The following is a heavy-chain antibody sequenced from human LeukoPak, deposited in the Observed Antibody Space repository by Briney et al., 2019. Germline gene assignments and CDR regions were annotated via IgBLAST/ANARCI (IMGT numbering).Heavy chain of an antibody. J-gene: IGHJ4*02. CDR2: INPNSGGT. D-gene: IGHD2-2*01. Sequence: ASVKVSCKASGYTFTGYYMHWVRQAPGQGLEWMGWINPNSGGTNYAQKFQGRVTMTRDTSISTAYMELSRLRSDDTAVYHCARGRRSEGSREFDYWGQGTLVTVSS. CDR1: GYTFTGYY. CDR3: ARGRRSEGSREFDY. V-gene: IGHV1-2*02.